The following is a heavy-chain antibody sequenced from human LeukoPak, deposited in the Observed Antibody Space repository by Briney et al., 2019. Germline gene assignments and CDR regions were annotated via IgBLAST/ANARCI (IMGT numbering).Heavy chain of an antibody. D-gene: IGHD2-15*01. V-gene: IGHV4-4*07. J-gene: IGHJ5*01. CDR3: AGDREECSDGSCYSAGWFDS. CDR1: GGSIRNYY. Sequence: SETLSLTCTVSGGSIRNYYLNWIRQPAGKGLEWIGRIHSSGSTQYNYSLKSRATMSVDTSRKQFSLKLSAVTAADTAVYYCAGDREECSDGSCYSAGWFDSWGQGTLVTVSS. CDR2: IHSSGST.